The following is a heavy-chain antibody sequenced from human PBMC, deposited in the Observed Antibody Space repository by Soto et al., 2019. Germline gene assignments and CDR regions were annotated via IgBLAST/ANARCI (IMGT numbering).Heavy chain of an antibody. CDR1: GFTFSSYA. Sequence: QVQLVESGGGVVQPGRSLRLSCAASGFTFSSYAMHWVRQAPGKGLEWVAVISYDGSNKYYADSVKGRFTISRDNSKNTLYLQMNSLRAEDTAVYYCAKDFAAFEAYWGQGTLVTVSS. CDR2: ISYDGSNK. D-gene: IGHD3-3*01. V-gene: IGHV3-30-3*01. CDR3: AKDFAAFEAY. J-gene: IGHJ4*02.